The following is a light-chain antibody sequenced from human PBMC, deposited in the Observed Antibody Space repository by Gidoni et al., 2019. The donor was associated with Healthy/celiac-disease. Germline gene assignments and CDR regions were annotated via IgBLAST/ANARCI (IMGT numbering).Light chain of an antibody. CDR1: QSVSSN. CDR3: XXXT. J-gene: IGKJ3*01. Sequence: VMTQSPATLSVSPGERATLSCRASQSVSSNLAWYQQKPGQAPRLLIYGASTRATVIPARFXGSGSGTEXXXTXXXLQSXXFAXXXCXXXTFXPXTKVDIK. CDR2: GAS. V-gene: IGKV3-15*01.